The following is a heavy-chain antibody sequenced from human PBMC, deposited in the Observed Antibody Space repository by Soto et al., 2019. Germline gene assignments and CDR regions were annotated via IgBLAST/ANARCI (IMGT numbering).Heavy chain of an antibody. CDR3: ARDLRTRHCDY. D-gene: IGHD4-17*01. V-gene: IGHV3-33*01. CDR2: LWYDGSNT. CDR1: GFAFSGYA. J-gene: IGHJ4*02. Sequence: ESGGGVVQPGRSLRLSCAASGFAFSGYAMHWVRQAPGKGLEWVAILWYDGSNTYYVDSVKGRFTISRDNSNNMVYLQMNSLRAEDTAVYYCARDLRTRHCDYWGQGTLVTVSS.